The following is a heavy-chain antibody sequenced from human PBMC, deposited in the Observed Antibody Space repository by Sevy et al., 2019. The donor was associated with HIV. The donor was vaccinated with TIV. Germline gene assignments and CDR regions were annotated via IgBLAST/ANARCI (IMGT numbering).Heavy chain of an antibody. CDR1: GGTFSSYA. CDR2: IIPIFGTA. D-gene: IGHD3-10*01. CDR3: ASNERYYYGSGSSEAFDI. V-gene: IGHV1-69*06. Sequence: ASVNVSCKASGGTFSSYAISWVRQAPGQGLEWMGGIIPIFGTANYAQKFQGRVTITADKSTSTAYREMSSLGSEDTAVYYCASNERYYYGSGSSEAFDIWGQGTMVTVSS. J-gene: IGHJ3*02.